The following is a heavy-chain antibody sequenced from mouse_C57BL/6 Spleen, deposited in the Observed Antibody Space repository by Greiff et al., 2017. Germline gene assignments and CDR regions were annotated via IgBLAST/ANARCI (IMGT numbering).Heavy chain of an antibody. D-gene: IGHD3-2*02. CDR3: AYSSGYPAWFAY. J-gene: IGHJ3*01. V-gene: IGHV1-55*01. CDR1: GYTFTSYW. CDR2: IYPGSGSI. Sequence: QVQLQQPGAELVKPGASVKMSCKASGYTFTSYWITWVKQRPGQGLAWIGDIYPGSGSINYNEKFKSKATLTVDTSSSTAYMQLSSLTSEDSAVYYCAYSSGYPAWFAYWGQGTLVTVSA.